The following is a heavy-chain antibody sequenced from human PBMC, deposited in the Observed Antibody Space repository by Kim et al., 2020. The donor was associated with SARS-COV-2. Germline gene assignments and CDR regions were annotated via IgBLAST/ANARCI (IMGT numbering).Heavy chain of an antibody. CDR1: GFSFSGSP. CDR3: IRPLLDTDFYYYYGMDV. J-gene: IGHJ6*02. V-gene: IGHV3-73*01. CDR2: IRSKANSYAT. Sequence: GGSLRLSCAASGFSFSGSPLHWVRQAPGKGPEWVGRIRSKANSYATAYGASVKGRFTISRDDSKNTAYLQMNSLKTEDTAVYYCIRPLLDTDFYYYYGMDVWGQGTTVTVSS. D-gene: IGHD3-3*01.